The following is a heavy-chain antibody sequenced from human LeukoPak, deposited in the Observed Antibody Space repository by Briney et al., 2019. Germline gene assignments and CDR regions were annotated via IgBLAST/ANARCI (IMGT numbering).Heavy chain of an antibody. J-gene: IGHJ4*02. V-gene: IGHV3-30*04. CDR1: GFTFSSYV. Sequence: GGSLRLSCAASGFTFSSYVMHWVRQAPGKGLEWVAIISYDGSNEYYADSVKGRFTISRDNSKNTLYLQMNSLRAEDTAVYYCARVQEMATIYFDYWGQGTLVTVSS. CDR3: ARVQEMATIYFDY. D-gene: IGHD5-24*01. CDR2: ISYDGSNE.